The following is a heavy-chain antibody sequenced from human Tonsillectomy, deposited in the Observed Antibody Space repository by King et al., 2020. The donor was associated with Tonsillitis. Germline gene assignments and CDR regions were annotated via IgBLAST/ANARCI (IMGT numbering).Heavy chain of an antibody. CDR3: AKITDFDFRLDP. CDR1: GFTFSTYA. CDR2: ISGSGDST. V-gene: IGHV3-23*04. J-gene: IGHJ5*02. Sequence: VQLVESGGGLQQPGGSLRLSCAASGFTFSTYAMSWVRQAPGKGLEWVSSISGSGDSTYYADSVKGRFTISRDNSKNTLFLQVNSLRAEDTAVYYCAKITDFDFRLDPWDQGTLVTVSS. D-gene: IGHD3/OR15-3a*01.